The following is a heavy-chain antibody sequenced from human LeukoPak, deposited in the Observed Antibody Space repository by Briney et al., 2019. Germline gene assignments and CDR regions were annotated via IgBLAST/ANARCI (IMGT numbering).Heavy chain of an antibody. Sequence: GASVKVSCKASGGTFSSYAISWVRQAPGQGLEWMGRIIPFLGIANYAQKFQGRVTITADKSTSTAYMELRSLRSEDTAVYYCARETVSVATSFDYWGQRTLGTVSS. D-gene: IGHD5-12*01. CDR2: IIPFLGIA. CDR3: ARETVSVATSFDY. CDR1: GGTFSSYA. V-gene: IGHV1-69*04. J-gene: IGHJ4*02.